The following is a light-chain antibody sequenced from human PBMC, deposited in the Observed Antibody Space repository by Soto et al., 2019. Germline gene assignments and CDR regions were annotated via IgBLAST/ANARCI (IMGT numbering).Light chain of an antibody. J-gene: IGKJ1*01. CDR1: QSVTHNH. Sequence: EIVLTQSPGTLSLSPGERATLSCRASQSVTHNHLAWYQQKRGQAPRLLIYIASARATGLPGRFSGSGSGTDFTLTISRLEPEDFAVYYCQHYNSYSEAFGQGTKVELK. CDR2: IAS. V-gene: IGKV3-20*01. CDR3: QHYNSYSEA.